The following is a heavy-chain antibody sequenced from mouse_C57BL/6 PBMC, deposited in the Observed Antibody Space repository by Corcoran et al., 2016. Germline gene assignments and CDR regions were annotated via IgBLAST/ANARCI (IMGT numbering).Heavy chain of an antibody. Sequence: QIQLVQSGPELKKPGETVKISCKASGYTFTTYGMSWVKQAPGKGLKWMGWINTYSGVPTYADDFKGRFAFSLETSASTAYLQINNLKNEDTATYFWAREYYGSSPYCDYWGQGTTLTVSS. V-gene: IGHV9-3*01. CDR1: GYTFTTYG. CDR3: AREYYGSSPYCDY. J-gene: IGHJ2*01. D-gene: IGHD1-1*01. CDR2: INTYSGVP.